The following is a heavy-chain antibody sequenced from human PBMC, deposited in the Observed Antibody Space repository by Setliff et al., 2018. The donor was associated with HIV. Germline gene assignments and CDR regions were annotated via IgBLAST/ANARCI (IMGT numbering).Heavy chain of an antibody. J-gene: IGHJ4*02. CDR1: GFTFSGHA. Sequence: HPGGSLRLSCAASGFTFSGHAMSWVRQAPGKGLEWVAVISYDGSYKNYAESVKGRFTISRDNSKNTLYLQMNSLRAEDTAVYYCAKGPGYSSSWYYFNYWGQGTLVTVSS. D-gene: IGHD6-13*01. CDR2: ISYDGSYK. CDR3: AKGPGYSSSWYYFNY. V-gene: IGHV3-30*04.